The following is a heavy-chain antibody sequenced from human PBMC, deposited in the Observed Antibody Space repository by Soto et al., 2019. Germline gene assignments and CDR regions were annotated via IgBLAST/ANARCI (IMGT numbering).Heavy chain of an antibody. V-gene: IGHV1-3*01. Sequence: QVQLVQSGAEVKKPGASVKVSCKASGYTFASHAMHGVRQAPGQRLEWMGWINAGNGNTKYSQKFQGRVTITRDTSASTAYMELSSLRSEDTAVYYCASSYSNYALIDYYYYGMDVWGQGTTVTVSS. CDR3: ASSYSNYALIDYYYYGMDV. J-gene: IGHJ6*02. CDR1: GYTFASHA. CDR2: INAGNGNT. D-gene: IGHD4-4*01.